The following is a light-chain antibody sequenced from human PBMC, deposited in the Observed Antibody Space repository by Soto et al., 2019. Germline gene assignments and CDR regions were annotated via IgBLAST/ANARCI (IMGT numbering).Light chain of an antibody. V-gene: IGKV3-11*01. Sequence: EIVLTQSPATLSLSPGERATLSCRASQSVSSYLAWYQQKPVQAPRLVIYDASNSADGITARFSGSGSGTDFTLTISSLERDDFAVYYCQQRSNWPRTFGQGTKLEIK. CDR2: DAS. CDR3: QQRSNWPRT. J-gene: IGKJ2*01. CDR1: QSVSSY.